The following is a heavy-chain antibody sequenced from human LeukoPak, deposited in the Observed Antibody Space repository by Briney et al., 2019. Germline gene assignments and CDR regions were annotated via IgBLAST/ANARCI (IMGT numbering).Heavy chain of an antibody. CDR3: ASRRSGMIGIDY. CDR2: IYYSGST. V-gene: IGHV4-39*01. D-gene: IGHD2-21*01. Sequence: GSLRLSCAASRFTFSSYSMNWVRQPPGKGLEWIGSIYYSGSTYYNPSLKSRVTVSIDTSKNQFSLKLSSVTAADTAVYYCASRRSGMIGIDYWGQGTLVTVSS. CDR1: RFTFSSYSMN. J-gene: IGHJ4*02.